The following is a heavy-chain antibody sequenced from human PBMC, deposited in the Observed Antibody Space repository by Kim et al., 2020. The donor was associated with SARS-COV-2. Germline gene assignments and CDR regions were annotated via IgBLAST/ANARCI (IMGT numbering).Heavy chain of an antibody. D-gene: IGHD6-13*01. CDR1: GYTFTSYA. CDR3: ARGDGIAAAGTGYWYFDL. CDR2: INAGNGNT. V-gene: IGHV1-3*01. J-gene: IGHJ2*01. Sequence: ASVKVSCKASGYTFTSYAMHWVRQAPGQRLEWMGWINAGNGNTKYSQKFQGRVTITRDTSASTAYMELSSLRSEDTAVYYCARGDGIAAAGTGYWYFDLWGRGTLVTVSS.